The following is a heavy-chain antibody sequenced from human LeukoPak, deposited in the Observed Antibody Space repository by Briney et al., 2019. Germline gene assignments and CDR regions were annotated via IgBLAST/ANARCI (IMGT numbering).Heavy chain of an antibody. Sequence: PSETLSLTCTVSGGSISSYYWSWIRQPPGKGLEWIGYIYYSGSTNYNPSLKSRVTISVDTSKNQFSLKLSSVTAADTAVYYCARGAYYHDSSIGYWGQGTLVTVSS. CDR3: ARGAYYHDSSIGY. D-gene: IGHD3-22*01. CDR2: IYYSGST. V-gene: IGHV4-59*01. J-gene: IGHJ4*02. CDR1: GGSISSYY.